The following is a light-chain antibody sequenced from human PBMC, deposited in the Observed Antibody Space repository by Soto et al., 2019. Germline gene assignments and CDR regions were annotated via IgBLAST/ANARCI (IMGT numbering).Light chain of an antibody. CDR1: SSDVGSYNY. Sequence: QSALTQPPSASGSPGQSVTISCTGTSSDVGSYNYVSWYQQHPGKAPKLMIYEISKRPSGVPDRLSGSKSGNTASLTVSGLQVEDEADYYCASYTGSDTLVFGGGTKLTVL. CDR3: ASYTGSDTLV. CDR2: EIS. V-gene: IGLV2-8*01. J-gene: IGLJ2*01.